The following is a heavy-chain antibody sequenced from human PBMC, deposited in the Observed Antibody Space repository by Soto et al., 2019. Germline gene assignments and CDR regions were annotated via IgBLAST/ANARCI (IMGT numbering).Heavy chain of an antibody. D-gene: IGHD6-19*01. Sequence: PGGSLRRSCAASGFTFSSYGLHWVRQAPGKGLEWVAVISDDGSNKYYADSVKGRFTISRDNSKNTLYVQMNSLRAEDTAVYYCAKERTKKWLVPGRYFGFWGQGTLVTVS. J-gene: IGHJ4*02. V-gene: IGHV3-30*18. CDR2: ISDDGSNK. CDR1: GFTFSSYG. CDR3: AKERTKKWLVPGRYFGF.